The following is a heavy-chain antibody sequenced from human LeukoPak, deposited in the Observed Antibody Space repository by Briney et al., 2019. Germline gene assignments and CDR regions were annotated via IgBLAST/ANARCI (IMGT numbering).Heavy chain of an antibody. V-gene: IGHV4-38-2*01. D-gene: IGHD2-2*01. J-gene: IGHJ5*02. CDR2: IYHSGST. CDR3: ARLRVVPAARFDP. CDR1: GYSISSGYY. Sequence: PSETLSLTCAVSGYSISSGYYWGWIRQPLGKGLEWIGSIYHSGSTYYNPSLKSRVTISVDTSKNQFSLKLSSVTAADTAVYYCARLRVVPAARFDPWGQGTLVTVPS.